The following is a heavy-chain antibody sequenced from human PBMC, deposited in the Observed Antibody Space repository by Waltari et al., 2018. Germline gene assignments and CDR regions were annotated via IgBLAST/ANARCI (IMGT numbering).Heavy chain of an antibody. CDR3: ARGGDSSWPR. Sequence: VESGGGVIRPGGSLRLSCEASGFTFDDYGMSGVRQGPGKGVEWIAGMNGKGDKVAYGDAVRGRFIISRDNAKKLLYLQMNTVGLDDTALYYCARGGDSSWPRWGQGTLVTVSA. CDR1: GFTFDDYG. V-gene: IGHV3-20*04. D-gene: IGHD3-22*01. J-gene: IGHJ4*02. CDR2: MNGKGDKV.